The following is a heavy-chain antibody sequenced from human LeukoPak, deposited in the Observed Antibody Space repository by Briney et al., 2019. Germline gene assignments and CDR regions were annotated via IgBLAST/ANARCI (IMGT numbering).Heavy chain of an antibody. V-gene: IGHV3-20*04. J-gene: IGHJ6*03. CDR2: INWNGGST. D-gene: IGHD3-10*01. Sequence: GGSLRLSCAASGFTFSSYNMNWVRQAPGKGLEWVSGINWNGGSTGYADSVKGRFTISRDNAKNSLYLQMNSLRAEDTALYYCARDPRDYYYYMDVWGKGTTVTVSS. CDR1: GFTFSSYN. CDR3: ARDPRDYYYYMDV.